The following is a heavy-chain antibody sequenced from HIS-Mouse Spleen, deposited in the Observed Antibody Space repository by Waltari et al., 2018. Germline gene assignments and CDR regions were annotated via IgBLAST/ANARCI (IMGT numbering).Heavy chain of an antibody. J-gene: IGHJ2*01. CDR1: GGSISSSSYY. CDR3: AREIPYSSSWYDWYFDL. V-gene: IGHV4-39*07. CDR2: IYYSGGT. D-gene: IGHD6-13*01. Sequence: QLQLQESGPGLVKPSETLSLTCTVSGGSISSSSYYWGWIRQPPGKGLEWNGRIYYSGGTYRNPSLRSLVTISVDTSKNQFSLKLSSVTAAETAVYYCAREIPYSSSWYDWYFDLWGRGTLVTVSS.